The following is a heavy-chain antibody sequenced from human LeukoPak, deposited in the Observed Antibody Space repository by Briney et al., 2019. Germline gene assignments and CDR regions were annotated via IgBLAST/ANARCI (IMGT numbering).Heavy chain of an antibody. CDR2: ISSSSSYI. J-gene: IGHJ4*02. CDR1: GFTFSSYS. CDR3: ARGSSSSLYYFDY. V-gene: IGHV3-21*01. D-gene: IGHD2-2*01. Sequence: GGSLRLSCAASGFTFSSYSMNWVRQAPGKGLEWVSSISSSSSYIYYADSVKGRFTISRDNAKNSLYLQMNSLRAEDTAVYYCARGSSSSLYYFDYWGQGTLVTVSS.